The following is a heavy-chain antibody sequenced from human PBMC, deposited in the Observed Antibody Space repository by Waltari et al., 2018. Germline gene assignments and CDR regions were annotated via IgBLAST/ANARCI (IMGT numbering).Heavy chain of an antibody. J-gene: IGHJ4*02. D-gene: IGHD6-19*01. Sequence: AASGFTFSSYWMSWVRQAPGKGLEWVANIKQEGSEKYYVDSVKGRFTISRANAKNSLYLQMNSLRAEDTAVYYCARGGYIAVAGIFDYWGQGTLVTVSS. V-gene: IGHV3-7*04. CDR3: ARGGYIAVAGIFDY. CDR2: IKQEGSEK. CDR1: GFTFSSYW.